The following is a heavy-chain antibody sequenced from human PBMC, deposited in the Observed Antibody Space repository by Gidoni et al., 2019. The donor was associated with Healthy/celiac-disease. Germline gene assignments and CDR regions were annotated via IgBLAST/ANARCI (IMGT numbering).Heavy chain of an antibody. J-gene: IGHJ6*02. CDR2: INHSGST. Sequence: QVQLQQWGAGLLKPSETLSLTCAVYGGSFSGYYWSWIRQPPGKGLEWIGEINHSGSTNYNPSLKSRVTISVDTSKNQFSLKLSSVTAADTAVYYCARGTMVRGVISPFYYYYGMDVWGQGTTVTVSS. CDR3: ARGTMVRGVISPFYYYYGMDV. CDR1: GGSFSGYY. V-gene: IGHV4-34*01. D-gene: IGHD3-10*01.